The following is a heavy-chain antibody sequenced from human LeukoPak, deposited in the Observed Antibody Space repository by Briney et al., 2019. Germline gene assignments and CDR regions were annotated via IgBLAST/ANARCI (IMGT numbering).Heavy chain of an antibody. V-gene: IGHV1-24*01. J-gene: IGHJ4*02. CDR3: ATSRYYDHSGQSTYYFDY. Sequence: ASVKVSCKISGYTLTELSMHWVRQAPGTGLEWMGGFDPEDDDRFYAQRFQGRVTMTEDTSTGTAYMELSSLRSKDTAVYYCATSRYYDHSGQSTYYFDYWGQGTLVTVSS. D-gene: IGHD3-22*01. CDR1: GYTLTELS. CDR2: FDPEDDDR.